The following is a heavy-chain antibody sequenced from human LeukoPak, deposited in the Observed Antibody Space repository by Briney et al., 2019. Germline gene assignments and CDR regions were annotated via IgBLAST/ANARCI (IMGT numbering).Heavy chain of an antibody. D-gene: IGHD4-17*01. V-gene: IGHV1-8*01. CDR1: GYTFTSYD. CDR2: MNPNSGNT. CDR3: ARGTGDYAFDDY. Sequence: GASVKVSCKASGYTFTSYDINWVRQATGQGLEWMGWMNPNSGNTGYAQEFQGRVTMTRNTSISTAYMELSSLRSEDTAVYYCARGTGDYAFDDYWGQGTLVTVSS. J-gene: IGHJ4*02.